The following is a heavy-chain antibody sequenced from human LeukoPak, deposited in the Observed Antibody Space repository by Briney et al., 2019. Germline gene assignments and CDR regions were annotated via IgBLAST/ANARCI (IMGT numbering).Heavy chain of an antibody. D-gene: IGHD5-12*01. CDR2: IRYDGSNK. Sequence: GGSLRLSCAASGFTFSSYGMHWVRQAPGKGLEWVAFIRYDGSNKYYADSVKGRFTISRDNAKNSLYLQMNSLGAGDTAVYYCGRGGYSGHHNYFDYWGQGILVTVSS. CDR1: GFTFSSYG. V-gene: IGHV3-30*02. J-gene: IGHJ4*02. CDR3: GRGGYSGHHNYFDY.